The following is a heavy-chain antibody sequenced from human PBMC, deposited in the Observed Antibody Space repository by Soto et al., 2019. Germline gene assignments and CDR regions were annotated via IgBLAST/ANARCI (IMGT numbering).Heavy chain of an antibody. CDR2: IYRSGST. J-gene: IGHJ6*03. Sequence: LTCTVSGDSVRNQYWSWIRRPPGRGLEWIGYIYRSGSTKYNPSLKSRLTISVDTSKNQFSLKLSSVTAADTAVYYCAXXXXYXHMXVXXXXTTVTVSS. CDR3: AXXXXYXHMXV. CDR1: GDSVRNQY. V-gene: IGHV4-4*09.